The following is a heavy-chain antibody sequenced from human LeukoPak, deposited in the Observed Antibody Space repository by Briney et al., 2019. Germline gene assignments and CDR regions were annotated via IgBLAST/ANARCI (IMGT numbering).Heavy chain of an antibody. D-gene: IGHD1-26*01. J-gene: IGHJ4*02. CDR1: GYTFTSYG. CDR2: ISTYNGNT. Sequence: ASVKVSCKASGYTFTSYGITWVRQAPGQGLEWMGWISTYNGNTNYAQNLQGRVTMTTDTSTSTAYMELRSLRSDDTAVYYCARDRIKTSSGSSPPGYWGQGTLVTVSS. CDR3: ARDRIKTSSGSSPPGY. V-gene: IGHV1-18*01.